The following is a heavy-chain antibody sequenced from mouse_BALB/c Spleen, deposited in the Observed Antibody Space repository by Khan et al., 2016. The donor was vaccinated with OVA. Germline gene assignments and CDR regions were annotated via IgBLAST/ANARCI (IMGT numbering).Heavy chain of an antibody. CDR3: ARSVIDYYAIDY. D-gene: IGHD2-4*01. CDR1: GFTFSSFA. V-gene: IGHV5-9-3*01. J-gene: IGHJ4*01. Sequence: EVELVESGGGVVKPGGSLKLSCSASGFTFSSFAMSWVRQTPEKRLEWVATISSGGHYTFYPDSVKGRFIISRDNARNSLYPQMSRLVSEDSTMYYCARSVIDYYAIDYWGQGTSVTVSS. CDR2: ISSGGHYT.